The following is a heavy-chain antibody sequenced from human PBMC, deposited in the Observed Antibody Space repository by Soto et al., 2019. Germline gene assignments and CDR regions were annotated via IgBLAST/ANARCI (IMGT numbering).Heavy chain of an antibody. Sequence: EVQLLESGGGLVQPGGSLRLSCTASGFTFISYAMSWVRQSPGKGLEWVSAISAIGDTTYDADSGKGRFNISRDNSEQTLHIRISSLRDADTPVYFCVKDTYDKIWGSYVRCCDHWGQGTLVTVSS. D-gene: IGHD3-16*01. CDR1: GFTFISYA. J-gene: IGHJ4*02. CDR2: ISAIGDTT. V-gene: IGHV3-23*01. CDR3: VKDTYDKIWGSYVRCCDH.